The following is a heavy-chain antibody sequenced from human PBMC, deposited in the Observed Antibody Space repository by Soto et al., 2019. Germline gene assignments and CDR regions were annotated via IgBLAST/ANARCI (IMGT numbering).Heavy chain of an antibody. CDR3: ATGIRIAAAALDAFDI. CDR1: GYTFTSYA. V-gene: IGHV1-3*01. J-gene: IGHJ3*02. CDR2: INAGNGNT. Sequence: ASVKVSCKASGYTFTSYAMHWVRQAPGQRLEWMGWINAGNGNTKYSQKFQGRVTITRDTSASTAYMELSSLRSEDTAVYYCATGIRIAAAALDAFDIWGQGTMVTVSS. D-gene: IGHD6-13*01.